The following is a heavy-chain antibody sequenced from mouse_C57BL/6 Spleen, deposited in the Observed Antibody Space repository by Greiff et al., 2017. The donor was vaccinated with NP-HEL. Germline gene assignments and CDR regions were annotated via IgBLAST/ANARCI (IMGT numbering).Heavy chain of an antibody. J-gene: IGHJ1*03. CDR3: ARRTTVVARDWYFDV. V-gene: IGHV1-50*01. CDR1: GYTFTSYW. D-gene: IGHD1-1*01. CDR2: IDPSDSYT. Sequence: VQLQQPGAELVKPGASVKLSCKASGYTFTSYWMQWVKQRPGQGLEWIGEIDPSDSYTNYNQKFKGKATLTVDKSSSTAYMQLSSLTSEDSAVYYCARRTTVVARDWYFDVWGTGTTVTVSS.